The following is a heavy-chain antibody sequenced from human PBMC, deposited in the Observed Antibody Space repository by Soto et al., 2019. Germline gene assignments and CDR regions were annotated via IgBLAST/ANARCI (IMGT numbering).Heavy chain of an antibody. CDR1: GFTFSSYS. J-gene: IGHJ4*02. V-gene: IGHV3-21*01. CDR2: ISSSSSYI. Sequence: EVQLVESGGGLVKPGGSLRLSCAASGFTFSSYSMNWVRQAPGKGLEWVSSISSSSSYIYYADSVKGRFTISRDNAKNCLYLQMNSLRAEDTAVYYCARAPRQQGDYVDYWGQGTLVTVSS. D-gene: IGHD5-18*01. CDR3: ARAPRQQGDYVDY.